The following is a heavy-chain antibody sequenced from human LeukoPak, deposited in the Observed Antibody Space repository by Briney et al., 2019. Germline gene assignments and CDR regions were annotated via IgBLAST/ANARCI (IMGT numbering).Heavy chain of an antibody. D-gene: IGHD3-9*01. CDR1: GYSFTSYW. V-gene: IGHV5-51*01. Sequence: GESLKISCKGSGYSFTSYWIGWVRQMPGKGLEWMGIIYPGDSDTRYSPSFQGQVTISADKSISTAYLQWSSLKASDTAMYYCARGSRPVYNLLTGKRYFDYWGQGTLLTVSS. CDR3: ARGSRPVYNLLTGKRYFDY. CDR2: IYPGDSDT. J-gene: IGHJ4*02.